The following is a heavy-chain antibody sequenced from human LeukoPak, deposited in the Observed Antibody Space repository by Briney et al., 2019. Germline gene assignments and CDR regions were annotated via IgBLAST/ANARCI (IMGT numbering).Heavy chain of an antibody. CDR1: GGSISSGGYY. D-gene: IGHD2-15*01. CDR2: IYYSGST. V-gene: IGHV4-31*03. Sequence: SETLSLTCTVSGGSISSGGYYWRWIREHPGKGLEWIGYIYYSGSTYYNPSLKSRVTISVDTSKNQFSLKLSSVTAADTAVYYCARDQPGYCSGGSCALSVFDYWGQGTLVTVSS. CDR3: ARDQPGYCSGGSCALSVFDY. J-gene: IGHJ4*02.